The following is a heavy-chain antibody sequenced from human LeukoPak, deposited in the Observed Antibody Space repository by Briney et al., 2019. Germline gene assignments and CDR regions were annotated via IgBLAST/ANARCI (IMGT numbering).Heavy chain of an antibody. V-gene: IGHV3-30*18. CDR1: GFSFSSNA. D-gene: IGHD6-13*01. CDR2: MSYNGSNK. Sequence: PGRSLRLSCAASGFSFSSNAMHWVRQAPGKGLEWVAVMSYNGSNKYYADSVKGRFTISRDNSKNTLYLQMNSLRADDTAVYYCANALGNSGWSKPFDYWGQGTLVTVSS. J-gene: IGHJ4*02. CDR3: ANALGNSGWSKPFDY.